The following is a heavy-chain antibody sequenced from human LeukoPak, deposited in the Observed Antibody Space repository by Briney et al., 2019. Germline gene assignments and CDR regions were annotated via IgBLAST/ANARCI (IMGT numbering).Heavy chain of an antibody. J-gene: IGHJ4*02. D-gene: IGHD4-23*01. CDR1: GGSISSGGYY. CDR3: ARVVGSDYGGNPPLEY. V-gene: IGHV4-31*03. CDR2: IYYSGST. Sequence: SETLSLTCTVSGGSISSGGYYWSWIRQHPGKGLEWIGYIYYSGSTYYNPSLKSRVTISVDTSKNQFSLKLSSVTAADTAVYYCARVVGSDYGGNPPLEYWGQGTLVSVSS.